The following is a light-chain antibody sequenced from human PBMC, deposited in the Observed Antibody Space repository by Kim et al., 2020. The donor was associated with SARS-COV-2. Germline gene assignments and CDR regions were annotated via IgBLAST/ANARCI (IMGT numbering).Light chain of an antibody. Sequence: FSSGGRATHSCRASQSVSNSYLAWYAQTPGQAPRLLIYGAHSRATGIPDGHSGRGSGTDFTFSISRLEPEYFAVYYCQLYGSSPLTFGGGTKVELK. CDR2: GAH. CDR3: QLYGSSPLT. V-gene: IGKV3-20*01. CDR1: QSVSNSY. J-gene: IGKJ4*01.